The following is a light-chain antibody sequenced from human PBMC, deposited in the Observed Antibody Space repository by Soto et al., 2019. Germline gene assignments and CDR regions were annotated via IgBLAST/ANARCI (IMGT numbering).Light chain of an antibody. CDR2: TAS. J-gene: IGKJ5*01. Sequence: DIQMTRSPSSLSASVGDRVTITCRASQDISNYLAWYQQKPGKVPKLLIYTASSLQSGVPSRFSGSGSGTDFTLTISSLQPEDFATYYCQQANTFPLTFGQGTRLEIK. CDR1: QDISNY. CDR3: QQANTFPLT. V-gene: IGKV1-27*01.